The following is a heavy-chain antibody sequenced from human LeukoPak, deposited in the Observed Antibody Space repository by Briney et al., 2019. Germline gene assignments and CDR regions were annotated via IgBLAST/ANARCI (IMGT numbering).Heavy chain of an antibody. CDR2: IYSGGST. CDR3: ARGALDGHNLRLEAFDI. V-gene: IGHV3-53*01. D-gene: IGHD5-24*01. Sequence: QPGGSLRLSCAASGFTVSSNYMSWVRQAPGKGLEWVSVIYSGGSTYYADSVKGRFTISRDNSKNTLHLQMNSLRDEDTAVYYCARGALDGHNLRLEAFDIWGQGTMVTVSS. CDR1: GFTVSSNY. J-gene: IGHJ3*02.